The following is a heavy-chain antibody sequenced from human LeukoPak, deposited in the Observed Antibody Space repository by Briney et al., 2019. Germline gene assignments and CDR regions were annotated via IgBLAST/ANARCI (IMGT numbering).Heavy chain of an antibody. CDR2: IYHSGST. Sequence: SETLSLTCTVSGGSISSGGYYWSWIRQPPGKGLEWIGYIYHSGSTYYNPSLKSRVTISVDRSKNQFSLKLSSATAADTAVYYCARAAPHYFDYWGQGTLVTVSS. V-gene: IGHV4-30-2*01. CDR1: GGSISSGGYY. J-gene: IGHJ4*02. CDR3: ARAAPHYFDY.